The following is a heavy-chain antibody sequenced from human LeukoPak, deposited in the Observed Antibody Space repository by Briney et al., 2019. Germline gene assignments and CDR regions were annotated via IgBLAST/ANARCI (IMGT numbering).Heavy chain of an antibody. D-gene: IGHD3-10*01. CDR3: ARVSDYPS. J-gene: IGHJ5*02. CDR1: GSTFTRYY. V-gene: IGHV1-2*02. CDR2: INPNSCAT. Sequence: ASVKLSCKPSGSTFTRYYMHWMRQVPGQGLEWMGWINPNSCATKYAQKFTGRATMTRDTSISPAYMELRRLIAHDPAVYYCARVSDYPSWGQGTLVTVSS.